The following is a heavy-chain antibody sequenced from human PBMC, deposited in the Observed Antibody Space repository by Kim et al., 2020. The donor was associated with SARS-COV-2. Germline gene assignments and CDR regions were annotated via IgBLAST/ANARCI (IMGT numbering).Heavy chain of an antibody. CDR3: ARRRYGSGPYYGLDI. V-gene: IGHV3-53*01. CDR2: LYISGDT. CDR1: GFSVSNNY. D-gene: IGHD3-10*01. Sequence: GGSLRLSCVVSGFSVSNNYMTWVRQAPGKGPEWVSVLYISGDTYYADSVKGRFTISRDNSKNTLYLQMNSLRAEDTAVYYCARRRYGSGPYYGLDIWGQGTTVTVSS. J-gene: IGHJ6*02.